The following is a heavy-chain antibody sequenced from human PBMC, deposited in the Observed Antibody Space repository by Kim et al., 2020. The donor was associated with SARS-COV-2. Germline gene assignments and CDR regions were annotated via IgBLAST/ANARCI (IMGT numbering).Heavy chain of an antibody. J-gene: IGHJ6*03. V-gene: IGHV3-23*01. CDR2: ISGSGDTT. D-gene: IGHD3-3*02. CDR1: GFIFRNYV. Sequence: GGSLRLSCAASGFIFRNYVMGWVRQTPGKGLEWVSAISGSGDTTYYTDSVKGRFTISRDNFKTTLYLQMNSLRAEDTASYYCAKDASSNSNTLGDYYMDV. CDR3: AKDASSNSNTLGDYYMDV.